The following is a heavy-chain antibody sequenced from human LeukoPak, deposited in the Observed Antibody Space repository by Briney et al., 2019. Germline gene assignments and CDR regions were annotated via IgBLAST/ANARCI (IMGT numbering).Heavy chain of an antibody. J-gene: IGHJ4*02. CDR1: GRSVSSGSYY. CDR3: ASGAAAGTNDY. D-gene: IGHD6-13*01. V-gene: IGHV4-61*01. CDR2: IYYSGST. Sequence: SETLSLTCTVSGRSVSSGSYYWRWVRQPPGKGLEWIGYIYYSGSTNYNPSLKSRVTISVDTSKNQFSLKLSSVTAADTAVYYCASGAAAGTNDYWGQGTLVTVSS.